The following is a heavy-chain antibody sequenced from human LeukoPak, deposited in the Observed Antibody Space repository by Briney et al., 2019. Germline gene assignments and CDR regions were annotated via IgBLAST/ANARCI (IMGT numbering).Heavy chain of an antibody. Sequence: GGSLRLSCAASGFTFTGYATHWVRQAPGKGLEWVAVMSSNGKNIYYADSVKGRFTISRDNSKNTVYLQMNSLRPEDTALYYCVRANYGDHLDYWGQGTLVTVSS. CDR3: VRANYGDHLDY. CDR1: GFTFTGYA. J-gene: IGHJ4*02. V-gene: IGHV3-30*04. CDR2: MSSNGKNI. D-gene: IGHD4-17*01.